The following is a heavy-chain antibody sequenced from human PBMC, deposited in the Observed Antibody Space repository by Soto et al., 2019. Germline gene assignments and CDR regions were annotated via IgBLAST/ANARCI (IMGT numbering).Heavy chain of an antibody. CDR2: ISGSGGST. CDR1: GFTFSSYA. J-gene: IGHJ6*03. V-gene: IGHV3-23*01. D-gene: IGHD3-9*01. Sequence: GGSLRLSCAASGFTFSSYAMSWVRQAPGKGLGWVSAISGSGGSTYYADSVKGRFTISRDNSKNTLYLQMNSLRAEDTAVYYCAKVTGYDYYYYYYMDVWGKGTTVTVSS. CDR3: AKVTGYDYYYYYYMDV.